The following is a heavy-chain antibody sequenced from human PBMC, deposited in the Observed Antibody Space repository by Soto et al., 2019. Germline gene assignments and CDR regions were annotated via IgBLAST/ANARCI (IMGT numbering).Heavy chain of an antibody. J-gene: IGHJ4*02. D-gene: IGHD6-13*01. V-gene: IGHV1-69*12. Sequence: QVQLVQSGAEVKKPGSSVKVSCKASGGTFSSYAISWVRQAPGQGLEWMGGIIPIFGTANYAQKFQGRVTITADESTSPAYMELSSLRSEDTAVYYCGRAASSSWYGGGAFDYWGQGTLVTVSS. CDR1: GGTFSSYA. CDR3: GRAASSSWYGGGAFDY. CDR2: IIPIFGTA.